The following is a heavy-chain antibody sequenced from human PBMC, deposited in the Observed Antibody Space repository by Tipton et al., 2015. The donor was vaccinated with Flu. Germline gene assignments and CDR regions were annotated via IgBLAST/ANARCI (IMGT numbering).Heavy chain of an antibody. J-gene: IGHJ3*02. V-gene: IGHV4-30-2*01. Sequence: LRLSCAVSGASISSGDFSWSWIRQPPGKGLEWVGYIYRSGTTYYNPSLKSRATISVDRSKNQFSLELSSVTAADTAVYYCAKVSTYYYDSSGYYFPDAFDIWGQGTMVTVSS. CDR1: GASISSGDFS. CDR3: AKVSTYYYDSSGYYFPDAFDI. CDR2: IYRSGTT. D-gene: IGHD3-22*01.